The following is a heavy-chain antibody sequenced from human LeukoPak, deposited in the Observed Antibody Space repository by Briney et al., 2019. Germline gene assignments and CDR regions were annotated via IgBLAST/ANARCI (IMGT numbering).Heavy chain of an antibody. CDR3: ARQGGWHYYFDY. V-gene: IGHV4-39*01. Sequence: PSETLSPTCTVSGGSISSSSYYWGWIRQPPRKGLGWIGTIHYSGSTYYNPSLESRVTISVDTSKNRFSLELTSVTAADTAVYSCARQGGWHYYFDYWGQGTLVTVSS. D-gene: IGHD2-15*01. CDR2: IHYSGST. CDR1: GGSISSSSYY. J-gene: IGHJ4*02.